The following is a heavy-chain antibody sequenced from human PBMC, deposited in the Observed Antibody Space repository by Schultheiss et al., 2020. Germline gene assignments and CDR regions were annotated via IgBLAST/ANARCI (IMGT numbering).Heavy chain of an antibody. D-gene: IGHD2-15*01. Sequence: SETLSLTCTVSGGSISSYYWSWIRQPPGKGLEWIGYIRHRGSPNYSPSLKSRVSLLEDTSKNQFSLKLTSVTAADTAVYYCARSSESHCAGGTCYGDWGQGNLVTVSS. CDR1: GGSISSYY. J-gene: IGHJ4*02. CDR3: ARSSESHCAGGTCYGD. CDR2: IRHRGSP. V-gene: IGHV4-59*12.